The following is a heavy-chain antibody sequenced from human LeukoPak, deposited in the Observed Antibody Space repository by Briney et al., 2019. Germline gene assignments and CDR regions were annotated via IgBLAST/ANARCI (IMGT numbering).Heavy chain of an antibody. J-gene: IGHJ6*03. CDR1: GYSFTSYW. D-gene: IGHD6-19*01. CDR3: ARLDGYSSGWYRENYYYYYMDV. CDR2: IYPGDSDT. Sequence: GESLKISCKGSGYSFTSYWIGWVRQMPGKGLEWMGIIYPGDSDTRYSPSFQGQVTISADKSISTAYLQWSSLKASDTAMYYCARLDGYSSGWYRENYYYYYMDVWGKGTTVTVSS. V-gene: IGHV5-51*01.